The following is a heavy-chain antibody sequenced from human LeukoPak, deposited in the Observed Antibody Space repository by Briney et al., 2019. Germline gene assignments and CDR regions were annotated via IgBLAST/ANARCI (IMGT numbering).Heavy chain of an antibody. Sequence: SETLSLTCTVSGASTSSVDYYWTWIRQTPGEGLEWIGFIYHNGNTQYNPSLKSAITISIDTSKNQFSLTLSSVTAADTAVYYCARVRLEKVRAYYGMDAWGQGTTVTVSS. CDR2: IYHNGNT. J-gene: IGHJ6*02. D-gene: IGHD2-2*01. CDR1: GASTSSVDYY. CDR3: ARVRLEKVRAYYGMDA. V-gene: IGHV4-30-4*01.